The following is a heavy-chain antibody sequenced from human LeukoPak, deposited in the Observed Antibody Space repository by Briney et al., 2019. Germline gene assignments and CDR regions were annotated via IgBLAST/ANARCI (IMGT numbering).Heavy chain of an antibody. J-gene: IGHJ6*03. CDR3: ARADYDYYYYMDV. Sequence: GGSLRLSCTASGFTFSSYAMSWVRQAPGKGLEWVSAISGSGGSTYYADSVKGRFTISRDNSKNTLYLQMNSLRAEDTAVYYCARADYDYYYYMDVWGKGTTVTVSS. CDR2: ISGSGGST. V-gene: IGHV3-23*01. CDR1: GFTFSSYA.